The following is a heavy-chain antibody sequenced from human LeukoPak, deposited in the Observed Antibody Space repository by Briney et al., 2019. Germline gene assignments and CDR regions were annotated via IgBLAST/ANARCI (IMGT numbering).Heavy chain of an antibody. CDR1: GYTFTGYY. CDR2: INPNSGGT. V-gene: IGHV1-2*02. CDR3: ASFSLLYYFDY. J-gene: IGHJ4*02. Sequence: ASVKVSCKASGYTFTGYYMHWVRQAPGQGLEWMGWINPNSGGTSYAQKFQGRVTMTRDTSISTAYMELSRLRSDDTAVYYCASFSLLYYFDYWGQGTLVTVSS.